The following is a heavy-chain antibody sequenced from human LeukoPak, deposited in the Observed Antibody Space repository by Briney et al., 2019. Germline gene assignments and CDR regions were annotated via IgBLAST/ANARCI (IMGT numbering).Heavy chain of an antibody. J-gene: IGHJ4*02. CDR2: IYYSGST. D-gene: IGHD4-17*01. Sequence: SETLSLTCTVSSGSITNYYWSWIRQPPGKELEWIGYIYYSGSTYYNPSLKSRVTISVDTSKNQFSLKLSSVTAADTAVYYCARVGPRTTLFDYWGQGTLVTVSS. CDR3: ARVGPRTTLFDY. CDR1: SGSITNYY. V-gene: IGHV4-59*12.